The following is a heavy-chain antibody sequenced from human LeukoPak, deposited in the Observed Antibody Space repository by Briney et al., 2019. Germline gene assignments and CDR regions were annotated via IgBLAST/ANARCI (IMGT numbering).Heavy chain of an antibody. J-gene: IGHJ5*02. CDR2: ISWNSGSI. CDR3: ARAPSDWFDP. Sequence: PGGSLRLSCAASGFTFDDYAMHWVRQAPGKGLEWVSGISWNSGSIGYADSVKGRFTISRDNAKNSLYLQMNSLRAEDTAVYYCARAPSDWFDPWGQGTLVTVSS. CDR1: GFTFDDYA. V-gene: IGHV3-9*01.